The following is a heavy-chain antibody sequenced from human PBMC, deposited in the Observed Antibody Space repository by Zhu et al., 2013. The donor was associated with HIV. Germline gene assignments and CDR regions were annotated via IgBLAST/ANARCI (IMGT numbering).Heavy chain of an antibody. CDR3: ARGVSSTWFLTY. D-gene: IGHD6-13*01. V-gene: IGHV1-2*02. CDR2: INPTSGGT. Sequence: QVQLVQSGAEVKMPGASLKVSCKPSGYTFSDYYIHWLRQAPGQGLEWMGWINPTSGGTNYAQKFQGRVTMTSYTSITTVYMELGSLRSDDTATYYCARGVSSTWFLTYWGQGTLVIVSS. J-gene: IGHJ4*02. CDR1: GYTFSDYY.